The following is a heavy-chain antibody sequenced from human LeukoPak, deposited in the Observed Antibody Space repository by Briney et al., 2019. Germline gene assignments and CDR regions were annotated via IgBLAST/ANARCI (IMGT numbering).Heavy chain of an antibody. J-gene: IGHJ1*01. V-gene: IGHV3-53*01. CDR3: AKGVRQWLVPEYFQH. D-gene: IGHD6-19*01. CDR1: GFTVSSNY. CDR2: IYSGGST. Sequence: GGSLRLSCAASGFTVSSNYMSWVRQAPGKGLEWVSVIYSGGSTYYADSVKGRFTISRDNSKNTLYLQMNSLRAEDTAVYYCAKGVRQWLVPEYFQHWGQGTLVTVSS.